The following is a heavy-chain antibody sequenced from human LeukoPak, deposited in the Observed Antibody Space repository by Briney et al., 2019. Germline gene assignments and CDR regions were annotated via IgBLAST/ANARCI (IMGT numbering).Heavy chain of an antibody. Sequence: PGGSLRLSCAASGFTFSSYWMHWVRQAPGKGLVWVSRINSDGSSTSYADSVKGRFTISRDNAKNSLYLQMNSLRAEDTAVYYCARDRSAAGTLYYYYYMDVWGKGTTVTISS. CDR3: ARDRSAAGTLYYYYYMDV. J-gene: IGHJ6*03. CDR1: GFTFSSYW. V-gene: IGHV3-74*01. CDR2: INSDGSST. D-gene: IGHD6-13*01.